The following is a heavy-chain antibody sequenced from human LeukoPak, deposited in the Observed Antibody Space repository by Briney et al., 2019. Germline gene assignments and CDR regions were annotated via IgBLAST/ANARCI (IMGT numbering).Heavy chain of an antibody. CDR1: GYTFICYY. V-gene: IGHV1-2*02. D-gene: IGHD1-26*01. Sequence: ASVKVSCKASGYTFICYYMHWVRQAPGQGLEWMGWIYPKSGDTKYAQKFQGRVTVTRDTSISTAFMEVSRLTSDDTAVYYCARSGSDAFDIWGQGTMVTVSS. J-gene: IGHJ3*02. CDR2: IYPKSGDT. CDR3: ARSGSDAFDI.